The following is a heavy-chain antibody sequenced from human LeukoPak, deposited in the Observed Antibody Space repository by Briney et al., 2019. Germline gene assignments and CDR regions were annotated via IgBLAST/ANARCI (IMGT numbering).Heavy chain of an antibody. CDR2: ISSSGSTI. Sequence: PGGSLRLSCAASGFTFSDYYMSWIRQAPGKGLEWVSYISSSGSTIYYADSVKGRFTISRDNAKNSLYLQMNSLRAEDTAVYYCARDRVTYYDFWSGYSQGDFYYGMDVWGQGTTVTVSS. J-gene: IGHJ6*02. CDR3: ARDRVTYYDFWSGYSQGDFYYGMDV. V-gene: IGHV3-11*01. D-gene: IGHD3-3*01. CDR1: GFTFSDYY.